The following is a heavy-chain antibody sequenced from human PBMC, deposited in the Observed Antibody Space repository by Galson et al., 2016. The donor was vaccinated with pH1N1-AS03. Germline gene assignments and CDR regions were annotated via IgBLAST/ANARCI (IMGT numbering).Heavy chain of an antibody. V-gene: IGHV3-9*01. CDR1: GFTFDDYA. CDR2: ISWNSGSK. Sequence: SLRLSCAASGFTFDDYAMHWIRQAPGKGLEWVSGISWNSGSKAYSDSVKGRFTISRDNAKNSLYLQMDILRPEDTALYYCVKDFDKYTFDYGTFFDYWGQGTLVTVSS. CDR3: VKDFDKYTFDYGTFFDY. J-gene: IGHJ4*02. D-gene: IGHD1-14*01.